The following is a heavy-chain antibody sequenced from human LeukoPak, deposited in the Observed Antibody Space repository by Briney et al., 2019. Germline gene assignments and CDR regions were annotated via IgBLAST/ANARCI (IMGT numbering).Heavy chain of an antibody. Sequence: SVKVSCKASGGTFTSYDISWGRQAPGQGLEGRGGIKPMFGKANYAQKFQGRVTNTADKATSTAYMELSSLRSEDPAVYYCAGGSTAIVVVPATLRNYYFDYWGQGTLVTVSS. CDR2: IKPMFGKA. J-gene: IGHJ4*02. D-gene: IGHD2-2*01. CDR1: GGTFTSYD. V-gene: IGHV1-69*06. CDR3: AGGSTAIVVVPATLRNYYFDY.